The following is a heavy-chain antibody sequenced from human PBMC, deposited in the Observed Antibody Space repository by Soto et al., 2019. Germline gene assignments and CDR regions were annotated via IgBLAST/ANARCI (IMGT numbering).Heavy chain of an antibody. J-gene: IGHJ3*02. Sequence: ASVKVSCKASGDTFSSYAISWVRQAPGQGLEWMGGIIPIFGTANYAQKFQGRVTITADESTSTAYMELSSLRSEDTAVYYCARDRKVGARCAFDIWGQGTMVTVSS. CDR1: GDTFSSYA. D-gene: IGHD1-26*01. CDR2: IIPIFGTA. CDR3: ARDRKVGARCAFDI. V-gene: IGHV1-69*13.